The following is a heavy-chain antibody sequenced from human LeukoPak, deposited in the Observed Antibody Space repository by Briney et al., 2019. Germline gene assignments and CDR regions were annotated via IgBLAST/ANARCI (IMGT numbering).Heavy chain of an antibody. Sequence: ASVKVSCKASGYTFTSYGISWVRQASGQGLEWMGWISVYNGNTNYAQKVQGRVTMTTDTSTSTVYMELRSLRSDDTAVYYCARDRCSGDSCYSRGYYYYGMDVWGQGTTVTVSS. CDR1: GYTFTSYG. CDR3: ARDRCSGDSCYSRGYYYYGMDV. J-gene: IGHJ6*02. V-gene: IGHV1-18*01. D-gene: IGHD2-15*01. CDR2: ISVYNGNT.